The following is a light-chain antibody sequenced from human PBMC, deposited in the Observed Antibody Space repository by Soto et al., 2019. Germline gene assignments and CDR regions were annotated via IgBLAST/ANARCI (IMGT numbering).Light chain of an antibody. J-gene: IGLJ2*01. Sequence: QSALTQPASVSGSPGQSITISCTGTSSDVGGYNYVSWYQHHPGKAPKLMIYDVSNRPSGVSNRFSGSKSGNTASLTISGPQAEDEADYYCSSYTTSSTLVVFGGGTKLTVL. CDR2: DVS. CDR1: SSDVGGYNY. V-gene: IGLV2-14*01. CDR3: SSYTTSSTLVV.